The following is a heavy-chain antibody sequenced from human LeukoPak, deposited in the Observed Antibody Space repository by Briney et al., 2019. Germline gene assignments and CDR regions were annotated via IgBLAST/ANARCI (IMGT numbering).Heavy chain of an antibody. CDR2: ITWNSGTK. V-gene: IGHV3-9*01. J-gene: IGHJ4*02. CDR3: ARGSGVQDY. D-gene: IGHD3-10*01. CDR1: GFTLDDYA. Sequence: GGSLRLSCAASGFTLDDYAMHWVRQAPGRGLEWVSHITWNSGTKTYADSVEGRFTISRDNSKNTLYLQMNSLRAEDTAVYYCARGSGVQDYWGQGTLVTVSS.